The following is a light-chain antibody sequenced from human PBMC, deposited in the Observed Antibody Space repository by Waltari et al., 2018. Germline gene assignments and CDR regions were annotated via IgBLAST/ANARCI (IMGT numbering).Light chain of an antibody. CDR2: DAS. J-gene: IGKJ5*01. V-gene: IGKV3-11*01. CDR1: QSVGTY. Sequence: DIVLTQSPATLSLSPGERAPLSCRASQSVGTYLYWYQHKPGQAPRLLIYDASNRATGIPTRFSGSGSGTDFTLTISSLEPEDLAVYYCQQRSNWPPITFGQGTRLELK. CDR3: QQRSNWPPIT.